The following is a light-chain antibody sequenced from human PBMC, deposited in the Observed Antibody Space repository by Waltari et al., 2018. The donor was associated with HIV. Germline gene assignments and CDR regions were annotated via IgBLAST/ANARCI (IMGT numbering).Light chain of an antibody. CDR3: QAWDSNTALV. Sequence: SYELTQPPSVSVSPGQTASITCSGDKLGDKYVCWSQQKPGKSPVMVIYQDTERPSGIPERFSGSNSGNTATLTISGTQAMDEADYYCQAWDSNTALVFGGGTKLTVL. CDR1: KLGDKY. CDR2: QDT. V-gene: IGLV3-1*01. J-gene: IGLJ2*01.